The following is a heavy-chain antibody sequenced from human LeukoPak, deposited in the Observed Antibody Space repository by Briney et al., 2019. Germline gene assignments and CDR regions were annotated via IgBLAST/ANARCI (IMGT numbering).Heavy chain of an antibody. D-gene: IGHD5-24*01. V-gene: IGHV3-49*04. CDR1: GFTFGDYA. Sequence: PGGSLRLSCTASGFTFGDYAISWGCDAPGEGLGRGGFIRSKAYGGTTEYDASVKGRFTISRDDSKRIAYLQMNSLKTEDTAVYYCTRDRYNWDYWGQGTLVTVSS. CDR3: TRDRYNWDY. J-gene: IGHJ4*02. CDR2: IRSKAYGGTT.